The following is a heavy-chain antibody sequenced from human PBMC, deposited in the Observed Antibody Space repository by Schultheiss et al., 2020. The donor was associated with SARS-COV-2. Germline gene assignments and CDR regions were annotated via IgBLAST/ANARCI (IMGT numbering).Heavy chain of an antibody. V-gene: IGHV3-48*01. CDR3: AREWPGLWFGLQDY. J-gene: IGHJ4*02. CDR2: ISSSSSTI. CDR1: GFTFSTYS. Sequence: GGSLRLSCVASGFTFSTYSMNWVRQAPGKGLEWLSYISSSSSTIYYADSVKGRFTISRDNAKNSLYLQMNSLRAEDTAVYYCAREWPGLWFGLQDYWGQGTLVTVSS. D-gene: IGHD3-10*01.